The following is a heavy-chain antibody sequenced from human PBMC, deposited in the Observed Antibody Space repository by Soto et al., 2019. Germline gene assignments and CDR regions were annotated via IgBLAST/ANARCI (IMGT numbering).Heavy chain of an antibody. V-gene: IGHV3-30*18. J-gene: IGHJ6*02. CDR1: GFTFSSYG. CDR3: AKELHKNTILWSGGMDV. CDR2: ISYDGSNK. D-gene: IGHD3-10*01. Sequence: QVQLVESGGGVVQPGRSLRLSCAASGFTFSSYGMHWVRQAPGKGLEWVAVISYDGSNKYYADSVKGRFTISRDNSKNKLYLQMNSLRAEDTAVYYCAKELHKNTILWSGGMDVWGQGTTVTVSS.